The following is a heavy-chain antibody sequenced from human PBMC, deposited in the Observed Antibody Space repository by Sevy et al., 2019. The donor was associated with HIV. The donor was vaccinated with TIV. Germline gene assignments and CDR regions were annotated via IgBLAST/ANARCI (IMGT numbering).Heavy chain of an antibody. J-gene: IGHJ5*02. Sequence: GGSLRLSCVGSGFSFSSDAMSWVRQAPGKGLQWVATVSASGGSTYYADSVRGRFSITRDNSKNTLYVKMNSLRAEERAVYYCARVGGGGYYDPWSGYLEFDPWGQGTLVTVSS. CDR3: ARVGGGGYYDPWSGYLEFDP. CDR1: GFSFSSDA. V-gene: IGHV3-23*01. D-gene: IGHD3-3*01. CDR2: VSASGGST.